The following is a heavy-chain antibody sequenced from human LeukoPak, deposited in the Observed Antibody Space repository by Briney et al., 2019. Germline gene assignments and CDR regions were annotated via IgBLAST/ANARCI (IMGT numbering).Heavy chain of an antibody. CDR2: IYYNGRT. CDR1: GDSISSSTYY. J-gene: IGHJ5*02. CDR3: VRAPKSALAADWFDP. D-gene: IGHD6-19*01. V-gene: IGHV4-39*07. Sequence: PSETLSATCTVSGDSISSSTYYWGWIRQPPGKGLEWIGSIYYNGRTYYSPSLKSRVTISIDTSNQFSLRLDSMTAADTAVYYCVRAPKSALAADWFDPWGQGTLVTVSS.